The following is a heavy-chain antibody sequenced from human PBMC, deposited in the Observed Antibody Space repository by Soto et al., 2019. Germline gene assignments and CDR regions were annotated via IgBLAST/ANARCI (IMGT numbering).Heavy chain of an antibody. CDR3: ATDQSPYYYDSSGYDY. J-gene: IGHJ4*02. Sequence: ASVKVSCTVSGYTLTELSMHGLRQAPGKGLEWMGGFDPEDGETIYAQKFQGRVTMTEDTSTDTAYMELSSLRSEDTAVYYCATDQSPYYYDSSGYDYWGQGTLVTVSS. CDR2: FDPEDGET. CDR1: GYTLTELS. D-gene: IGHD3-22*01. V-gene: IGHV1-24*01.